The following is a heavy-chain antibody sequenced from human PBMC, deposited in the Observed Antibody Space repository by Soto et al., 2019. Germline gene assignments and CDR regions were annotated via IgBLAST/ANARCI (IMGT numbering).Heavy chain of an antibody. J-gene: IGHJ6*02. Sequence: GGSLRLSCAASGFTFSNAWMNWVRQAPGKGLEWVGRIKSKTDGGTTDYAAPVKGRFTISRDDSKNTLYLQMNSLKTEDTAVYYCTTIGYCSSTSCSPEYYYYGMDVWGQGTTVTVSS. CDR2: IKSKTDGGTT. CDR1: GFTFSNAW. V-gene: IGHV3-15*07. D-gene: IGHD2-2*01. CDR3: TTIGYCSSTSCSPEYYYYGMDV.